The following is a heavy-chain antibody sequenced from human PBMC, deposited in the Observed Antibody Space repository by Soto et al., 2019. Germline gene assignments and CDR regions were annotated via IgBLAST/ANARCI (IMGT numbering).Heavy chain of an antibody. CDR2: IYYSGST. Sequence: SETLSLTCTVSGGSISSYYWSWIRQPPGKGLEWIGDIYYSGSTNYNPSLKSRVTISVDTSKNQFSLKLSSVTAADTAVYYCARDVTIFGVVTISHWFGPWGQGTLVTVSS. CDR1: GGSISSYY. CDR3: ARDVTIFGVVTISHWFGP. D-gene: IGHD3-3*01. J-gene: IGHJ5*02. V-gene: IGHV4-59*01.